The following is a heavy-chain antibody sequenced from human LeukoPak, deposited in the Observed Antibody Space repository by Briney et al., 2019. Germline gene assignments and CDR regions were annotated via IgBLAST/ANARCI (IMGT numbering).Heavy chain of an antibody. CDR2: IYYSGST. J-gene: IGHJ4*02. D-gene: IGHD3-22*01. V-gene: IGHV4-30-4*01. Sequence: SQTLSLTCSVSGGSISSGDYYWSWIRQPPGKGLEWIGYIYYSGSTYYNPSLKSRVTISVDTSKNQFSLNLSSVTAADTAVYYCVRVDYYDSTFDCWGQGTLVTVSS. CDR1: GGSISSGDYY. CDR3: VRVDYYDSTFDC.